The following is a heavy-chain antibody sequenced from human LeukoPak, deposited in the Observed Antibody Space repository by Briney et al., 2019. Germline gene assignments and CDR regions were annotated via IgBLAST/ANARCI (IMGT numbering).Heavy chain of an antibody. CDR2: ITGSGSPI. CDR3: VTHSSSADY. J-gene: IGHJ4*02. V-gene: IGHV3-48*03. Sequence: GGSLRLSCAASGFTFSTYEMKWVRQAPGKGLEWVSYITGSGSPIYYADFVKGRFTISRDNAKNSLSLRMNSLRADDTAIYFCVTHSSSADYWGQGTLVTVSS. CDR1: GFTFSTYE. D-gene: IGHD6-6*01.